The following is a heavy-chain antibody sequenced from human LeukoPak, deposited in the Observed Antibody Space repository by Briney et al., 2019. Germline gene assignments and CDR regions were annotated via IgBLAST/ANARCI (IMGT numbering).Heavy chain of an antibody. J-gene: IGHJ6*03. CDR2: IRQEGSDK. CDR3: ARVKDPGGYYYYFYMDI. CDR1: GFAFSHYW. V-gene: IGHV3-7*01. Sequence: GGSLRLSCAASGFAFSHYWMSWVRQAPGKGLEWLANIRQEGSDKYYVDSVKGRFTFSRDNARNSLYLQMNSLRAEDTAVYYCARVKDPGGYYYYFYMDIWGKGNTVTVSS. D-gene: IGHD3-16*01.